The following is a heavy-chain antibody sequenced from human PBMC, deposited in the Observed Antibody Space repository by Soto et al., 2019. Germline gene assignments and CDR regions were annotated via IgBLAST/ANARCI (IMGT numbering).Heavy chain of an antibody. Sequence: SETLSLTCTVSGGSISSGDYYWSWIRQPPGKGLEWIGYIYYSGSTYYNPSLKSRVTISVDTSKNQFSLKLSSVTAADTAVYYCAREEAPQWFTKGYYGMDVWGQGTTVTVSS. CDR2: IYYSGST. CDR1: GGSISSGDYY. J-gene: IGHJ6*02. V-gene: IGHV4-30-4*01. CDR3: AREEAPQWFTKGYYGMDV. D-gene: IGHD2-8*01.